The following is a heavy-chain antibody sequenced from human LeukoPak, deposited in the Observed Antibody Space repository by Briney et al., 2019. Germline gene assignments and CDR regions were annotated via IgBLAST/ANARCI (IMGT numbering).Heavy chain of an antibody. J-gene: IGHJ4*02. Sequence: GGSLRLSCAASGFTFSSYGMHWVRQAPGKGLEWVAVIWYDGSNKYYADSVKGRFTISRDNSKNTLYLQMNSLRAEDTAVYYCARDRVYCGSGSTFDYWGQGTLVTVSS. CDR2: IWYDGSNK. CDR3: ARDRVYCGSGSTFDY. V-gene: IGHV3-33*01. D-gene: IGHD3-10*01. CDR1: GFTFSSYG.